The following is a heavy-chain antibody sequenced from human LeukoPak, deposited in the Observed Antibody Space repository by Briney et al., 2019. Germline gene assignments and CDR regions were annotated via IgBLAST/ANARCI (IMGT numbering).Heavy chain of an antibody. V-gene: IGHV4-4*07. CDR2: IYTSGST. J-gene: IGHJ5*02. CDR3: ARDSSFIAGAGTGDWFDP. CDR1: GGSISSYY. D-gene: IGHD6-13*01. Sequence: SETLSLTCTVSGGSISSYYWSWIRQPAGGGLEWIWRIYTSGSTKYNPSLKSRVTMPVQTSKHQFSLKLSSVTAADTAVYYCARDSSFIAGAGTGDWFDPWGQGTLVTVPS.